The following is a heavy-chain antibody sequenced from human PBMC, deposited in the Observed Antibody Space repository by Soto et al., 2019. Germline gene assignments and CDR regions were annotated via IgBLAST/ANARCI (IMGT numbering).Heavy chain of an antibody. CDR3: ARGLSSITMVRRRRYYYYIAV. CDR2: MNPNSGNT. V-gene: IGHV1-8*01. D-gene: IGHD3-10*01. CDR1: GNTFTSYD. Sequence: ASVKVSCKAPGNTFTSYDINWGRQATGQGHEWMGWMNPNSGNTGYAQKFQGRVTMTRNTSISTAYMELSSLRSEDTAVYYCARGLSSITMVRRRRYYYYIAVWGKGTSDTVSS. J-gene: IGHJ6*03.